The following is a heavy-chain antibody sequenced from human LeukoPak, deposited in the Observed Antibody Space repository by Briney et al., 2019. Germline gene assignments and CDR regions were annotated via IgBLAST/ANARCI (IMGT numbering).Heavy chain of an antibody. CDR1: GGSVSSGSYY. D-gene: IGHD5-18*01. V-gene: IGHV4-61*01. CDR3: ARVDTAMAGDY. J-gene: IGHJ4*02. Sequence: PSETLSLTCTVPGGSVSSGSYYWSWIRQPPGKGLEWIGYIYYSGSTNYNPSLKSRVTISVDTSKNQFSLKLSSVTAADTAVYYCARVDTAMAGDYWGQGTLVTVSS. CDR2: IYYSGST.